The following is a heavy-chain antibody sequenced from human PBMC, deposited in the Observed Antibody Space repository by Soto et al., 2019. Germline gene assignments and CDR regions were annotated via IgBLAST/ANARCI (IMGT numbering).Heavy chain of an antibody. CDR1: GGSISSYY. J-gene: IGHJ4*02. Sequence: PSETLSLTCTGSGGSISSYYWSWIRQPPGKGLEWIGYIYYSGSTNYNPSLKSRVTISVDTSKNQFSLKLSSVTAADTAVYYCARGVTIFGVAAMYYFDYWGQGTLVTVSS. CDR3: ARGVTIFGVAAMYYFDY. CDR2: IYYSGST. D-gene: IGHD3-3*01. V-gene: IGHV4-59*01.